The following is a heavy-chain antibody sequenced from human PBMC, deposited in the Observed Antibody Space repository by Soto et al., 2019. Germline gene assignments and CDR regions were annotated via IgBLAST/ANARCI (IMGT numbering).Heavy chain of an antibody. CDR3: ARDRPVQWLVPTGYGMDV. CDR2: ISAYNGNT. CDR1: GYTFTSYG. Sequence: QVQLVQSGAEVKKPGASVKVSCKASGYTFTSYGISWVRQAPGQGLEWMGWISAYNGNTNYAQKLQGRVTMTTDTSTSTSYKELKSLRSDHTAVYYLARDRPVQWLVPTGYGMDVRGQGNTVTLSS. J-gene: IGHJ6*02. D-gene: IGHD6-19*01. V-gene: IGHV1-18*01.